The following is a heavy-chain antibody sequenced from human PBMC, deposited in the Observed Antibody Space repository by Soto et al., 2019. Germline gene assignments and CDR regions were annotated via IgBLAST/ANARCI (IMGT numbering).Heavy chain of an antibody. CDR2: ISYDGSNK. CDR3: AKKRWPDNWNYGMDV. CDR1: GFTFRSYG. V-gene: IGHV3-30*18. Sequence: PGGSLRLSCAASGFTFRSYGIHWVRQAPGKGLEWVAVISYDGSNKYYADSVKGRFTISRDNSKNTVYLLMSSLRADDTAVYYCAKKRWPDNWNYGMDVWGQGTTVTVSS. J-gene: IGHJ6*02. D-gene: IGHD1-20*01.